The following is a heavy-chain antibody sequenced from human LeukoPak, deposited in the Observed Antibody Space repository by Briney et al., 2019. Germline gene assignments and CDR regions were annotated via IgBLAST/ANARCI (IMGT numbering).Heavy chain of an antibody. V-gene: IGHV1-3*01. CDR2: INAGDGNT. Sequence: ASVKVSCKASGYTFTSYAMHWVRQAPGQRLEWMGWINAGDGNTKYSQKFQGRVTITRDTSASTAYMELSSLRSEDTAVYYCARDHGKPAAGTNGCDYWGQGTLVTVSS. CDR1: GYTFTSYA. D-gene: IGHD6-13*01. CDR3: ARDHGKPAAGTNGCDY. J-gene: IGHJ4*02.